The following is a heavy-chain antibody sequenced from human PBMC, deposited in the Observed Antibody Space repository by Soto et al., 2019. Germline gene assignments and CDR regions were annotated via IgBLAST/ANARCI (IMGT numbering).Heavy chain of an antibody. Sequence: QVQLVQSGAEVKKPGASVQVSCKASGYTFTSYAMHWVRQAPGQRLEWMGWINAGNGNTKYSQKFQGRVTITRDTSASTAYMELSSLRSEDTAVYYCARDPYYDILTGYYTPSLNFDYWGQGTLVTVSS. CDR1: GYTFTSYA. CDR3: ARDPYYDILTGYYTPSLNFDY. V-gene: IGHV1-3*01. D-gene: IGHD3-9*01. J-gene: IGHJ4*02. CDR2: INAGNGNT.